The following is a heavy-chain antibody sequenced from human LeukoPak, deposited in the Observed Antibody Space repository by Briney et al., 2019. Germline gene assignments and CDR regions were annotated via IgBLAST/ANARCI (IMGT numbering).Heavy chain of an antibody. D-gene: IGHD3-3*01. V-gene: IGHV3-20*04. CDR1: GFTFDDYG. CDR3: AGRRHYDFWSGYYNGDYFDY. J-gene: IGHJ4*02. CDR2: INWNGGST. Sequence: GGSLRLSCAASGFTFDDYGMSWVRQAPGKGLEWVSGINWNGGSTGYADSVKGRFTISRDNAKNSLYLQMNSLRAEDTALYYCAGRRHYDFWSGYYNGDYFDYWGQGTLVTVSS.